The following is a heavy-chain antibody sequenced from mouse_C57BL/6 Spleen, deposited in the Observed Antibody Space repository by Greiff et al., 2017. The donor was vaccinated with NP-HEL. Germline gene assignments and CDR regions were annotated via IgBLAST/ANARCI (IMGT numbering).Heavy chain of an antibody. CDR1: GYTFTSYW. CDR2: IHPNSGST. Sequence: VQLQQPGAELVKPGASVKLSCKASGYTFTSYWMHWVKQRPGQGLEWIGMIHPNSGSTNYNEKFKSKATLTVDKSSSTAYMQLSSLTSEDSAVYYCARVNYGSRYGYAMDYWGQGTSVTVSS. V-gene: IGHV1-64*01. CDR3: ARVNYGSRYGYAMDY. J-gene: IGHJ4*01. D-gene: IGHD1-1*01.